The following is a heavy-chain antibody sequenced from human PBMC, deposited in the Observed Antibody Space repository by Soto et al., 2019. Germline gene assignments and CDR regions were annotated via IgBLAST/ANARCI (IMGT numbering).Heavy chain of an antibody. Sequence: GGSLRLSCAASGFTFSSYGMHWVRQAPGKGLEWVAVISYDGSNKYYADSVKGRFTISRDNSKNTLYLQMNSLRAEDTAVYYCAKDSRPGTSPRSGLGMDVWGQGTTVPVSS. J-gene: IGHJ6*02. CDR1: GFTFSSYG. CDR3: AKDSRPGTSPRSGLGMDV. CDR2: ISYDGSNK. D-gene: IGHD1-7*01. V-gene: IGHV3-30*18.